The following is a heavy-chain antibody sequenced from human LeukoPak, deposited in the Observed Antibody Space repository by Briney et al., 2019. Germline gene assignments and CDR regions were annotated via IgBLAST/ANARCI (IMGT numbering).Heavy chain of an antibody. CDR2: IYYSGST. CDR3: ARDEGYCTNGVCLGIDY. J-gene: IGHJ4*02. V-gene: IGHV4-39*07. Sequence: SETLSLTCTVSGGSISSSSYYWGWIRQPPGKGLEWIGSIYYSGSTYYNPSLKSRVTISVDTSKNQFSLKLSSVTAADTAVYYCARDEGYCTNGVCLGIDYWGQGTLVTVSS. D-gene: IGHD2-8*01. CDR1: GGSISSSSYY.